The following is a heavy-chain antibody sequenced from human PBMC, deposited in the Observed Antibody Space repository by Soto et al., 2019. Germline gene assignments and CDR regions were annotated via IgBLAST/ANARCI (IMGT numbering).Heavy chain of an antibody. J-gene: IGHJ4*02. V-gene: IGHV4-4*02. CDR2: IYHTETT. D-gene: IGHD2-15*01. CDR1: GASISKSVW. Sequence: SETLSLTCTVSGASISKSVWWNWVRQPPGKDLEWIGEIYHTETTFYNPSFKTRATISMDKSNNHFSLTLRSVTAADTAVYFCTRGLGTAYSDPFDLWGRGTLVT. CDR3: TRGLGTAYSDPFDL.